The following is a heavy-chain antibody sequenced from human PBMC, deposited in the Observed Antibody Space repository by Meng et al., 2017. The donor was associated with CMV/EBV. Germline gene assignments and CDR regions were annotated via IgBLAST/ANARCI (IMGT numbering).Heavy chain of an antibody. J-gene: IGHJ4*02. CDR3: ARRRGVYHFLEGGGDAYFDY. Sequence: ASVKVSCKGSGYYFNAFGISWRRQAPGQGLEGMGWINTANGAPRYAQRFQGRVTMTTDKSTATSYMELRSLTSDDTAVYYCARRRGVYHFLEGGGDAYFDYWGQGTPVTVSS. CDR1: GYYFNAFG. V-gene: IGHV1-18*01. D-gene: IGHD3-16*01. CDR2: INTANGAP.